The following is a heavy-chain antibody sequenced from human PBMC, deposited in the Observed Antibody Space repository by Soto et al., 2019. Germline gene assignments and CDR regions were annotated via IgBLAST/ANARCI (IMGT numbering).Heavy chain of an antibody. CDR3: ARVFRRAMHAFDI. CDR2: IYYSGST. CDR1: GGSIISYS. J-gene: IGHJ3*02. Sequence: QVQLQESGPGLVKPSETLSLTCTVSGGSIISYSWGWIRQPPGKGLEWMGYIYYSGSTNYNPSLKSRVTISVDTSKNQFSLKLSSVTAADTAVYYCARVFRRAMHAFDIWGQGTMVTVSS. V-gene: IGHV4-59*01. D-gene: IGHD2-2*01.